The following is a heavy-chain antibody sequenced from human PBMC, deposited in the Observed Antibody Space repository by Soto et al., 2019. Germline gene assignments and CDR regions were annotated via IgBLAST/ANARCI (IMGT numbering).Heavy chain of an antibody. CDR3: ARDNDRPQLGGNYYYILDV. CDR1: GGTFRNSA. V-gene: IGHV1-69*12. J-gene: IGHJ6*02. Sequence: QVQLEQSGAEVKKPGSSVKVSCKASGGTFRNSAISWVRQAPGQGLEWMGGIMPIFRTPDYSQKFQGRVTITADESTSIAYMELSGLRSDDTAVYYCARDNDRPQLGGNYYYILDVWGQGTTVTVSS. CDR2: IMPIFRTP. D-gene: IGHD1-1*01.